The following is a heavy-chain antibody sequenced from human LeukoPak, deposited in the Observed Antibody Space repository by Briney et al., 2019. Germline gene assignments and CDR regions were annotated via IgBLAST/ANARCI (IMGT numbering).Heavy chain of an antibody. CDR3: ASRSDAFDI. J-gene: IGHJ3*02. CDR1: GFTFSSYW. Sequence: GGSLRLSCAASGFTFSSYWMHWVRQAPGKGLVWVSRINSDGSSTSYADSVKGRFTISRDNAKNSLYLQMNSLRAEDTALYYCASRSDAFDIWGQGTMVTVSS. CDR2: INSDGSST. V-gene: IGHV3-74*01.